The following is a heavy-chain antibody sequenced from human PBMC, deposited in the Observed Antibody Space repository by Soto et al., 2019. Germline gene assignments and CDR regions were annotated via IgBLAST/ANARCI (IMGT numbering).Heavy chain of an antibody. J-gene: IGHJ6*02. Sequence: QVQLVQSGAEVKKPGSSVKVSCKASGGTFSSYAISWVRQAPGQGLEWMGGIIPIFGTANYAQKFQGRVTITADETTSTAYMELSRLRAEDTAVYSCARMTDGDYVQGLKNYGMYVWGQGTTVTVSS. CDR2: IIPIFGTA. CDR1: GGTFSSYA. D-gene: IGHD4-17*01. V-gene: IGHV1-69*01. CDR3: ARMTDGDYVQGLKNYGMYV.